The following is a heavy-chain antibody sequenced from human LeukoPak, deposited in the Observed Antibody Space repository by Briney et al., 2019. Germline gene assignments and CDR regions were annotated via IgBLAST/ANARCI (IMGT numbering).Heavy chain of an antibody. CDR1: GYTFTSYG. D-gene: IGHD6-13*01. J-gene: IGHJ6*02. CDR3: ARDPERKAAAGLLYYYYGMDV. Sequence: GASVKVSCKASGYTFTSYGISWVRQAPGQGLEWMGWISAYNGNTNYAQKLQGRVTMTTDTSTSTAYMELSSLRSEDTAVYYCARDPERKAAAGLLYYYYGMDVWGQGTTVTVSS. V-gene: IGHV1-18*01. CDR2: ISAYNGNT.